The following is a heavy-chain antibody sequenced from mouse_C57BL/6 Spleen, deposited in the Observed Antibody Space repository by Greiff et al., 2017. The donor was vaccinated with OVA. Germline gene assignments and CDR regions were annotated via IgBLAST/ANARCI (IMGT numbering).Heavy chain of an antibody. CDR2: IDPSDSYT. CDR3: ARCGTEDYFDY. CDR1: GYTFTSYW. D-gene: IGHD4-1*01. J-gene: IGHJ2*01. Sequence: QVQLKQPGAELVRPGTSVKLSCKASGYTFTSYWMHWVKQRPGQGLEWIGVIDPSDSYTNYNQKFKGKATLTVDTSSSTAYMQLSSLTSEDSAVYYCARCGTEDYFDYWGQGTTLTVSS. V-gene: IGHV1-59*01.